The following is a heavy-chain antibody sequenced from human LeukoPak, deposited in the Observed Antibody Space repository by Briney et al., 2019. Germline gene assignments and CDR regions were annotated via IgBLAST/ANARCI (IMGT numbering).Heavy chain of an antibody. D-gene: IGHD3-3*01. CDR1: GGTFSSYA. CDR3: ARSDYDFWSGHFDP. CDR2: IIPIFGTA. Sequence: SVKVSCKASGGTFSSYAISWVRQAPGQGLEWMGGIIPIFGTANCAQKFQGRVTITADESTSTAYMELSSLRSEDTAVYYCARSDYDFWSGHFDPWGQGTLVTVSS. V-gene: IGHV1-69*13. J-gene: IGHJ5*02.